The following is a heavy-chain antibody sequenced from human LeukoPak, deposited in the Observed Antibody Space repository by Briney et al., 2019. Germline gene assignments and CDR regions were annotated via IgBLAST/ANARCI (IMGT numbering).Heavy chain of an antibody. CDR2: ISGGSTTI. Sequence: GGSLRLSCAASGFTFSSHSMTWVRQAPGKGLEWVSYISGGSTTIYYTDSVKGRFTISRDNTKNSLFLQMNSLRAEDTAVYYCAKDGSDYGDYQGVYWGQGTLVTVSS. CDR1: GFTFSSHS. V-gene: IGHV3-48*01. D-gene: IGHD4-17*01. CDR3: AKDGSDYGDYQGVY. J-gene: IGHJ4*02.